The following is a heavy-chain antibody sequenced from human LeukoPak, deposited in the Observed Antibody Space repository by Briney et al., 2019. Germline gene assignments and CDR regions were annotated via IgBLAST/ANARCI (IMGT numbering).Heavy chain of an antibody. D-gene: IGHD1-1*01. CDR2: INTDGSTT. CDR1: GFTFSSYW. J-gene: IGHJ4*02. Sequence: GGSQRLSCAASGFTFSSYWMHWVRQVPGKGLVWVSGINTDGSTTSYADSVKGRFTISRDNAKNSLYLQMNSLRAEDTAVYYCARDAGRRGPTGDYSGQGTLVTVSS. V-gene: IGHV3-74*01. CDR3: ARDAGRRGPTGDY.